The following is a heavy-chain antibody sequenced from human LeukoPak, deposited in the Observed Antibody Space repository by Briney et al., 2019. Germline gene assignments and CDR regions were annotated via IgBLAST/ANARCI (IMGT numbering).Heavy chain of an antibody. J-gene: IGHJ4*02. V-gene: IGHV4-39*01. CDR3: ARSLRVGHIDY. D-gene: IGHD3-10*01. Sequence: SEALSLTCTVSGGSISSSSYYWGWIRQPPGKGLEWIGGIYYSGSTYYNPSLKSRVTISVDTSKNQFSLKLSSVTAADTAVYYCARSLRVGHIDYWGQGTLVTVSS. CDR2: IYYSGST. CDR1: GGSISSSSYY.